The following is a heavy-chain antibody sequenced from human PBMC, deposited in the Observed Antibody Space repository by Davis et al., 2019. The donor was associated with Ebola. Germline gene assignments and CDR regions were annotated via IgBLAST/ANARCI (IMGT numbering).Heavy chain of an antibody. CDR2: INPNSGGT. Sequence: ASVKVSCKASGYTFTGYYMHWVRQAPGQGLEWMGWINPNSGGTNYAQKFQGRVTMTRDTSISTAYMELSRLRSDDTAVYYCARDKRKKYNWNDAYYYYGMDVWGQGTTVTVSS. J-gene: IGHJ6*02. CDR3: ARDKRKKYNWNDAYYYYGMDV. V-gene: IGHV1-2*02. D-gene: IGHD1-1*01. CDR1: GYTFTGYY.